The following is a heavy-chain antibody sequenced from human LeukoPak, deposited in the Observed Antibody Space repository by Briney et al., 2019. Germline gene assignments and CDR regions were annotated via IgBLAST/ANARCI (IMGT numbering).Heavy chain of an antibody. D-gene: IGHD3-22*01. CDR1: GFTFSIHW. Sequence: GGSLRLSCAASGFTFSIHWMSWVRQAPGKGLEWVANMKQDGSEKYYVDSVKGRFTVSRDNAKNLLWLQTNSLRAEDTAVYYCTASYDSSGYYELPRAWGQGTLVTVSS. CDR2: MKQDGSEK. J-gene: IGHJ4*02. V-gene: IGHV3-7*03. CDR3: TASYDSSGYYELPRA.